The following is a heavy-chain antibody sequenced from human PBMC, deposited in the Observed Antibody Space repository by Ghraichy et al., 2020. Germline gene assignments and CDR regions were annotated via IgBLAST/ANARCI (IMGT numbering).Heavy chain of an antibody. V-gene: IGHV3-74*01. CDR3: ARYNYYGGSFDY. Sequence: LSLTCAASGFTFSSYWMHWVRQAPGKGLVWVSRINNDGSGTSYADSVKGQFTISRDNAKNTLYLQMDSLRAEDTAVYYCARYNYYGGSFDYWGQGTLVTVSS. CDR2: INNDGSGT. D-gene: IGHD3-10*01. CDR1: GFTFSSYW. J-gene: IGHJ4*02.